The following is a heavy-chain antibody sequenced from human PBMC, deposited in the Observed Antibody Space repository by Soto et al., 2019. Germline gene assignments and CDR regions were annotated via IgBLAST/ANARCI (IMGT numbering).Heavy chain of an antibody. Sequence: ESGGGLVQPGGSLRLSCVASGFTFTTNAMSWVRQPPGKGLEWVSGISSSGDIPYYADSVKGRFTISRDQSKKTVYLQMNSLRAEDTALYYCAKVNSIVGDGDHDYWGQGTLVSVSS. CDR2: ISSSGDIP. D-gene: IGHD4-17*01. CDR1: GFTFTTNA. V-gene: IGHV3-23*01. J-gene: IGHJ4*02. CDR3: AKVNSIVGDGDHDY.